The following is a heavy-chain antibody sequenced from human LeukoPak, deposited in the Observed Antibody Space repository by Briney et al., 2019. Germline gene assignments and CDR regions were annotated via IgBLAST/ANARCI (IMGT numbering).Heavy chain of an antibody. Sequence: ASVTVSCKASGYTFNGYYMHWVRQAPGQGLEWMGRINPKSGGTNYAQKFQGRVTMTRDTSISTAYMELSRLRSDDTAVYYCARGLEDYYYMDVWGEGTTVTVSS. D-gene: IGHD5-24*01. J-gene: IGHJ6*03. CDR3: ARGLEDYYYMDV. CDR1: GYTFNGYY. V-gene: IGHV1-2*06. CDR2: INPKSGGT.